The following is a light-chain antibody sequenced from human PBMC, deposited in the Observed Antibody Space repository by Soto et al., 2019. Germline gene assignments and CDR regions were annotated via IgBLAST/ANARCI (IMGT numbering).Light chain of an antibody. J-gene: IGKJ2*01. V-gene: IGKV1-5*01. CDR2: DAS. CDR3: QQYDSSSPT. CDR1: QNISVG. Sequence: DIQMTQSPSTLSASVGDGVTITCRASQNISVGLAWYQQRPGKAPKCLIYDASNLETGVSATFSGSGSGTQFTLTNRSLQPDDFATYYCQQYDSSSPTFGQGTKREIK.